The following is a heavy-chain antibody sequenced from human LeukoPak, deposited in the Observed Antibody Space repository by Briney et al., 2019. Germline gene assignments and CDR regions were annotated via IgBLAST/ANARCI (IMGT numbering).Heavy chain of an antibody. D-gene: IGHD3-22*01. CDR3: ARTAKRAYYDSTLYNWFDP. J-gene: IGHJ5*02. Sequence: GASVKVSCKASGGTFSSYAISWVRQAPGQGLEWMGGIIPIFGTANYAQKFQGRVTITADKFTSIVYMELRSLRSEDTAVYYCARTAKRAYYDSTLYNWFDPWGQGTLVTVSS. CDR1: GGTFSSYA. CDR2: IIPIFGTA. V-gene: IGHV1-69*06.